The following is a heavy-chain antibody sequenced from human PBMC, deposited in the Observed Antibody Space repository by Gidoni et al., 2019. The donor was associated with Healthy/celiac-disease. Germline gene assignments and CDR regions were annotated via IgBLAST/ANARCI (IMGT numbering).Heavy chain of an antibody. D-gene: IGHD3-22*01. Sequence: NPSLKSRVTISVDTSKNQFSLKLSSVTAADTAVYYCARAVYYDSSLWYFDLWGRGTLVTVSS. V-gene: IGHV4-61*02. CDR3: ARAVYYDSSLWYFDL. J-gene: IGHJ2*01.